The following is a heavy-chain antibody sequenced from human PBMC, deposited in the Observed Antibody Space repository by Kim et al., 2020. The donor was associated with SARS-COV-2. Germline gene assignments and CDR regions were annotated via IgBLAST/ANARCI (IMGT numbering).Heavy chain of an antibody. CDR2: IRSKAYGGTT. CDR1: GFTFGDYA. V-gene: IGHV3-49*03. Sequence: GGSLRLSCTASGFTFGDYAMSWFRQAPGKGLEWVGFIRSKAYGGTTEYAASVKGRFTISRDDSKSIAYLQMNSLKTEDTAVYYCTRGKCGGDCYIFDYWGQGTLVTVSS. D-gene: IGHD2-21*01. J-gene: IGHJ4*02. CDR3: TRGKCGGDCYIFDY.